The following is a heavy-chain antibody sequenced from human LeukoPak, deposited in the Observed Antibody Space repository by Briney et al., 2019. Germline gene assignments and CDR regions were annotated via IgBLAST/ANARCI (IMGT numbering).Heavy chain of an antibody. CDR1: GGSISSGDYY. V-gene: IGHV4-30-4*08. Sequence: SETLSLTCTVPGGSISSGDYYWSWIRQPPGKGLEWIGYIYYSGSTYYNPSLKSRVTISVDTSKNQFSLKLSSVTAADTAVYYCARADFWSGYFDYWGQGILVTVSS. D-gene: IGHD3-3*01. CDR3: ARADFWSGYFDY. J-gene: IGHJ4*02. CDR2: IYYSGST.